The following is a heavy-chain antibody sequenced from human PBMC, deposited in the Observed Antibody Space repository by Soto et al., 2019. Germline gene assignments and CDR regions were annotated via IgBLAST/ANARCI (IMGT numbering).Heavy chain of an antibody. CDR1: GFTFSSYS. V-gene: IGHV3-21*01. CDR2: ISSSSSYI. D-gene: IGHD3-22*01. J-gene: IGHJ4*02. Sequence: GGSLRLSCAASGFTFSSYSMNWVRQAPGKGLEWVSSISSSSSYIYYADSVKGRFTISRDNAKNSLYLQMNSLRAEDTAAYYCARDLEYYYDSSGSPPGYWGQGTLVTVSS. CDR3: ARDLEYYYDSSGSPPGY.